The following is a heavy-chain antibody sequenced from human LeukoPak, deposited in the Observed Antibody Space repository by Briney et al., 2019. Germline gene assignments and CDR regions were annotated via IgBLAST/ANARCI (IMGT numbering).Heavy chain of an antibody. CDR3: ASSAYDYVWGSYRYSDY. CDR2: ISGSGGST. Sequence: AGGSLRLSCAASGFTFSSYAMSWVRQAPGKGLEWVSAISGSGGSTYYADSVKGRFTISRDNSKNTLYLQMNSLRAEDTAVYYCASSAYDYVWGSYRYSDYWGQGTLVTVSS. D-gene: IGHD3-16*02. J-gene: IGHJ4*02. CDR1: GFTFSSYA. V-gene: IGHV3-23*01.